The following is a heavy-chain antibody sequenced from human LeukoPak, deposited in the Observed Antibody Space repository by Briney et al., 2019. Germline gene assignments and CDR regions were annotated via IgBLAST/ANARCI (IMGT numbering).Heavy chain of an antibody. CDR1: GGTFSNYA. J-gene: IGHJ4*02. D-gene: IGHD2-8*01. CDR3: ARLVSAESDY. Sequence: ASVKVSCKASGGTFSNYALSWVRQAPGPGLDWMGGIIPIFGTANYAQKFQGRVTITADESTSTAYMELSSLRSEDTAVYYCARLVSAESDYWGQGTLVTVSS. CDR2: IIPIFGTA. V-gene: IGHV1-69*13.